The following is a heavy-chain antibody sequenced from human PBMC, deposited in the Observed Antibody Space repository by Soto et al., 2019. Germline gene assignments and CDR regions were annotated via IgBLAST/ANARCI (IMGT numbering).Heavy chain of an antibody. CDR1: GFTFSSYG. CDR3: AKNQAMDV. J-gene: IGHJ6*02. Sequence: PGGSLRLSCAASGFTFSSYGMHWVRQAPGKGLEWVAVISYDGSNKCYADSVKGRFTISRDNSKNTLYLQMNSLRAEDTAVYYCAKNQAMDVWGQGTTVTVSS. V-gene: IGHV3-30*18. D-gene: IGHD2-2*01. CDR2: ISYDGSNK.